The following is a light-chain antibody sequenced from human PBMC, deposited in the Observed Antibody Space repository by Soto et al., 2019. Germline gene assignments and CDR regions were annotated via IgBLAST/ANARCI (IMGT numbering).Light chain of an antibody. Sequence: EIVLTQSPATLSLSPGERATLSCRARQSISTFLAWYQQKPGQAPRLLIYDASKMATDIPDRFIGSGSGTDFTLTISSLEPEDFAVYDCHQRSNWPPFTVGGGTKVEI. CDR1: QSISTF. J-gene: IGKJ4*01. V-gene: IGKV3-11*01. CDR2: DAS. CDR3: HQRSNWPPFT.